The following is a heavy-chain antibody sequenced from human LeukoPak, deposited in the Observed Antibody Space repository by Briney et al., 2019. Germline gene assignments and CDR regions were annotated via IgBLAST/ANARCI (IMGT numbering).Heavy chain of an antibody. CDR2: IKQDESEK. J-gene: IGHJ4*02. Sequence: GGSLRLSCAASGFSFSSYWMSWVRQAPGKGLEWVANIKQDESEKYYVDSVKGRFATSRDNAKNSLYLQMNSLSAEDTAVYYCARADCTSRSCYFSYWGQGTLVTVPS. V-gene: IGHV3-7*03. CDR1: GFSFSSYW. CDR3: ARADCTSRSCYFSY. D-gene: IGHD2-2*01.